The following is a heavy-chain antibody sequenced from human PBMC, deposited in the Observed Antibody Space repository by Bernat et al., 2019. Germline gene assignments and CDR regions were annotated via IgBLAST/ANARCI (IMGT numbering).Heavy chain of an antibody. V-gene: IGHV3-64*04. CDR1: GFTFSSYA. Sequence: VQLVESGGGLVQPGGSLRLSCSASGFTFSSYAMHWVRQAPGKGLEYVSAISSNGGSTYYADSVKGRFTISRDNSKNTLYLQMNSLRAEDTAVYYCARDAVNYYGSNVRGYFDYWGQGTLVTVSS. CDR2: ISSNGGST. D-gene: IGHD3-10*01. CDR3: ARDAVNYYGSNVRGYFDY. J-gene: IGHJ4*02.